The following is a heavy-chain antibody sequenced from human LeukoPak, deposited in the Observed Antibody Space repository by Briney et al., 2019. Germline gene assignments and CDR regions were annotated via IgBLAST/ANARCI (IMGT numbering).Heavy chain of an antibody. V-gene: IGHV3-21*01. CDR2: ISSSSSYI. Sequence: GGSLSLSRAASRLTSSSDSMNWVRQSAGNGREWVSSISSSSSYIYYADSVKGLFTISRDDANYSLYLQMNSLRAEDTAVYYCARSPYYYDSSGYSYYFDYWGQGTLVTVSS. J-gene: IGHJ4*02. CDR3: ARSPYYYDSSGYSYYFDY. D-gene: IGHD3-22*01. CDR1: RLTSSSDS.